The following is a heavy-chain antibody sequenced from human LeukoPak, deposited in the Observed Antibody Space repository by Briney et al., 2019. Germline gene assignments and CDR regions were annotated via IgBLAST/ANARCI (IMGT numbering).Heavy chain of an antibody. CDR2: VKQDGREK. CDR3: ARGGGPLDY. J-gene: IGHJ4*02. V-gene: IGHV3-7*01. Sequence: GGSLRLSCAASGFTFSVYWMSWVRQAPGKGLEWVANVKQDGREKYYVDSVKGRFTISRGNAKNSLFLQMNSLRAEDTAVYYCARGGGPLDYWGQGTLVTVSS. CDR1: GFTFSVYW.